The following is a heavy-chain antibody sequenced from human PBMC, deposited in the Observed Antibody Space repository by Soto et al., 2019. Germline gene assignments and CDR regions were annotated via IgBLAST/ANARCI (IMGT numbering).Heavy chain of an antibody. CDR2: ISAHNGNT. CDR1: GYSFNRYE. V-gene: IGHV1-18*01. D-gene: IGHD3-16*01. CDR3: ARGFGGLYYFDY. Sequence: QVQLVQSGVEVKKPGASVKVSCKASGYSFNRYEITWVRQAPGQGLEWMGRISAHNGNTNYAQKLQGRVTLTTDTSTSTAYIELRSLKSDDTAVYYCARGFGGLYYFDYWGQGTLVTVSS. J-gene: IGHJ4*02.